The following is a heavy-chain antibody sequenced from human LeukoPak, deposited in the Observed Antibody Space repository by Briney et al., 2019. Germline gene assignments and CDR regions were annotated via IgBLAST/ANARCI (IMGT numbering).Heavy chain of an antibody. CDR3: ARTINYDVLTWWDDDFAF. Sequence: SETLSLTCTVSGGSISGGSHYWSWIRQSAAKGLEYIGRFCLRETTNYNPSLKSRVTMSLDTSQNQFSLNLSSVTGADTAVYYCARTINYDVLTWWDDDFAFWGQGTMVTVSS. V-gene: IGHV4-61*10. D-gene: IGHD3-9*01. CDR2: FCLRETT. CDR1: GGSISGGSHY. J-gene: IGHJ3*01.